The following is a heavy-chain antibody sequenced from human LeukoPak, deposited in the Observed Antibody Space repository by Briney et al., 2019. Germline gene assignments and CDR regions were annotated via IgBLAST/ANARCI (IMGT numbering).Heavy chain of an antibody. D-gene: IGHD2-15*01. CDR2: IKPDGSEK. CDR3: AREDCSGGSCYSIYYYYYMDV. J-gene: IGHJ6*03. V-gene: IGHV3-7*01. Sequence: PGGSLRLSCAASGFTFSSYWMSWVRQAPGKGLEWVANIKPDGSEKYYVDSVKGRFTISRDNAKNSLYLQMNSLRAEDTAVYYCAREDCSGGSCYSIYYYYYMDVWGKGTTVTVSS. CDR1: GFTFSSYW.